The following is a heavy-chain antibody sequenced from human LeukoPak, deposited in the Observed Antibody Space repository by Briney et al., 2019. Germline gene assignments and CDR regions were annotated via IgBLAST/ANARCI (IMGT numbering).Heavy chain of an antibody. CDR3: VTEGYGYGHHSFDI. Sequence: GGSLRLSCAASGFTVSSNYMSWVRQAPGKGLEWVSVIYSGGSTYYADSVKGRFTISRDNSKNTLYLQMNSLKAEDTAVYYCVTEGYGYGHHSFDIWGQGTVVSVSS. J-gene: IGHJ3*02. V-gene: IGHV3-66*01. CDR2: IYSGGST. CDR1: GFTVSSNY. D-gene: IGHD5-18*01.